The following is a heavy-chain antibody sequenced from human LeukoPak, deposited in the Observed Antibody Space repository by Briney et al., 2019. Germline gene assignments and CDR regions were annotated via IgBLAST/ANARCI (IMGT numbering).Heavy chain of an antibody. CDR1: GFTFSSYA. J-gene: IGHJ4*02. CDR3: VKRILAQRLGIDY. Sequence: GGSLRLSCSASGFTFSSYAMHWVRQAPGKGLEYVSAISSNGGSTYYADSVKGRFTISRDNSKNTLYLQMSSLRAEDTAVYYCVKRILAQRLGIDYWGQGTLVTVSS. V-gene: IGHV3-64D*09. CDR2: ISSNGGST. D-gene: IGHD6-25*01.